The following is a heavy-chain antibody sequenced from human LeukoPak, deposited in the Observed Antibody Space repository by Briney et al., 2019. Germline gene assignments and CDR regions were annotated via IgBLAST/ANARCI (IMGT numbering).Heavy chain of an antibody. D-gene: IGHD5-18*01. CDR2: INPYSGGT. Sequence: ASVKVSCKASGYIFTGYYMHWVRQAPGQGLEWMGWINPYSGGTNYAQKFQGRVTMTRDTSISTAYMELSRLRSDDTAVYYCAREDTAMANFDYWGQGTLVTVSA. J-gene: IGHJ4*02. CDR1: GYIFTGYY. CDR3: AREDTAMANFDY. V-gene: IGHV1-2*02.